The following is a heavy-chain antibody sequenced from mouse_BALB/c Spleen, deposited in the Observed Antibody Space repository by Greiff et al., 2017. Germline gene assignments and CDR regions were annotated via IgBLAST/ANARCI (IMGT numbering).Heavy chain of an antibody. J-gene: IGHJ3*01. CDR2: INPYNDGT. CDR3: ARDYGSSLAWFAY. D-gene: IGHD1-1*01. CDR1: GYTFTSYV. Sequence: EVKLVESGPELVKPGASVKMSCKASGYTFTSYVMHWVKQKPGQGLEWIGYINPYNDGTKYNEKFKGKATLTSDKSSSTAYMELSSLTSEDSAVYYCARDYGSSLAWFAYWGQGTLVTVSA. V-gene: IGHV1-14*01.